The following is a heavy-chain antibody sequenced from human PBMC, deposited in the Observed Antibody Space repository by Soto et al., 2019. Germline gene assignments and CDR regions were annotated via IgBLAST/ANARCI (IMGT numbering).Heavy chain of an antibody. Sequence: GGSLRLSCAASGFTFSSYGMHWVRQAPGKGLEWVAVISYDGSNKYYTDSVKGRFTISRDNSKNTLYLQMNSLRAEDTAVYYCAKPIRDGDYYYYYYYMDVWGKGTTVTVSS. CDR2: ISYDGSNK. CDR3: AKPIRDGDYYYYYYYMDV. V-gene: IGHV3-30*18. CDR1: GFTFSSYG. J-gene: IGHJ6*03. D-gene: IGHD4-17*01.